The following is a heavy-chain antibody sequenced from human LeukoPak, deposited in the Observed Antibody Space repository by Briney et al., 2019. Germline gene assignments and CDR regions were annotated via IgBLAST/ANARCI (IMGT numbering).Heavy chain of an antibody. D-gene: IGHD1-20*01. CDR2: ISPDGKDT. CDR1: GFTFSNYW. J-gene: IGHJ4*02. V-gene: IGHV3-74*01. Sequence: GGSLRLSCAASGFTFSNYWICWVRHVPGKGLVWVSRISPDGKDTSHADSVKGRFTISRDNAKNTLYLQMNSLRAEDTAVYYCATYNWEYEADYWGQGTLVTVSS. CDR3: ATYNWEYEADY.